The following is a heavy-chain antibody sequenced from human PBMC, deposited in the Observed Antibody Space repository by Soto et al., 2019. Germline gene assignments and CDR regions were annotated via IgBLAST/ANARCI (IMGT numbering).Heavy chain of an antibody. D-gene: IGHD3-22*01. V-gene: IGHV4-30-4*01. Sequence: QVQLQESGPGLVKPSQTLSLTCTVSGPSISSGDYYWTRIRQPPGKGLEWIGSIYYSGSTYYNPSLKSRVTISVDTSNNQFSLKLSSVTAADTAVYYCARASYDSSTYYLDYWGQGILVTVSS. CDR3: ARASYDSSTYYLDY. J-gene: IGHJ4*02. CDR2: IYYSGST. CDR1: GPSISSGDYY.